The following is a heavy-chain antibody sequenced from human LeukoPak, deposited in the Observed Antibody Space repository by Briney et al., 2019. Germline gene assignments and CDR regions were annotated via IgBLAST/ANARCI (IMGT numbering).Heavy chain of an antibody. V-gene: IGHV3-23*01. CDR2: ISGSGCST. Sequence: GGSLRLSCAASGFTFSSYAMSWVRQAPGKGLEWVSAISGSGCSTYYADFVKGRFTISRDNSKNTLYLRMNSLRAEDTAVYYCAKGDCSSTSCYGETFDYWGQGTLVTVSS. CDR1: GFTFSSYA. J-gene: IGHJ4*02. D-gene: IGHD2-2*01. CDR3: AKGDCSSTSCYGETFDY.